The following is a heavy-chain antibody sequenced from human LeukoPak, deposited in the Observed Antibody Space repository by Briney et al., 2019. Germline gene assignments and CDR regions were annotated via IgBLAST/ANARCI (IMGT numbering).Heavy chain of an antibody. CDR3: TRGGHNNYYDGMDV. CDR1: GFTFSGST. D-gene: IGHD5-24*01. CDR2: IRSKANSYAT. J-gene: IGHJ6*02. Sequence: GGSLRLSCAASGFTFSGSTMHWVRQASGKGLEWVGRIRSKANSYATAYAASVKGRFTISRDDSKNTAFLQMNSLKAEDTAVYYCTRGGHNNYYDGMDVWGQGTTVIVSS. V-gene: IGHV3-73*01.